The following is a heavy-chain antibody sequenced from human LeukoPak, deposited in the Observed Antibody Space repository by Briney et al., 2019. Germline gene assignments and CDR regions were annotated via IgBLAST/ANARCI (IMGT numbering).Heavy chain of an antibody. CDR1: GFTFSSYS. CDR2: ISSSSSYI. Sequence: PGGSLRLSCAASGFTFSSYSMNWVRQAPGKGLEWVSSISSSSSYIYYADSVKGRFTISRDNAKNSLYLQMNSLRAEDTAVYYCARDGCGYDFCHYYGTDVWGQGTTVTVSS. D-gene: IGHD5-12*01. J-gene: IGHJ6*02. V-gene: IGHV3-21*01. CDR3: ARDGCGYDFCHYYGTDV.